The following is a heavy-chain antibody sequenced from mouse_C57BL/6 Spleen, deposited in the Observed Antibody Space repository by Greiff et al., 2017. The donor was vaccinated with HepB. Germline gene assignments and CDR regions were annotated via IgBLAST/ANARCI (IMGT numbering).Heavy chain of an antibody. CDR3: ARGGDYDGAWFAY. CDR1: GYTFTSYW. V-gene: IGHV1-52*01. CDR2: IDPSDSET. J-gene: IGHJ3*01. Sequence: QVHVKQPGAELVRPGSSVKLSCKASGYTFTSYWMHWVKQRPIQGLEWIGNIDPSDSETHYNQKFKDKATLTVDKSSSTAYMQLSSLTSEDSAVYYCARGGDYDGAWFAYWGQGTLVTVSA. D-gene: IGHD2-4*01.